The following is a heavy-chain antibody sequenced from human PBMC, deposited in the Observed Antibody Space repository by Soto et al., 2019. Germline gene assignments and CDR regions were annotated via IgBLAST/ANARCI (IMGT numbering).Heavy chain of an antibody. D-gene: IGHD6-6*01. Sequence: PSETLSLTCSVSGGSVSSGNYYWSWIRQLPGKGLEWIGYIYYSGSTYYNPFLKSRVIISVDTSKNQFSLKLRSVTAADTAVYYCAREWGNIAARPGYFDPWGQGTLVTVSS. V-gene: IGHV4-30-4*01. J-gene: IGHJ5*02. CDR1: GGSVSSGNYY. CDR3: AREWGNIAARPGYFDP. CDR2: IYYSGST.